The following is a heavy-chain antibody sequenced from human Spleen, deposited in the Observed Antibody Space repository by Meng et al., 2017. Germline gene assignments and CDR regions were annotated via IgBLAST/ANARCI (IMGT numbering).Heavy chain of an antibody. CDR3: VSERGGGSFDY. J-gene: IGHJ4*02. CDR2: ISAYNGDT. CDR1: GGAFSSHT. V-gene: IGHV1-18*01. D-gene: IGHD3-10*01. Sequence: QVQLVQSGAAVKKPGSSVKVSCKASGGAFSSHTFHWVRQAPEGLEWMGWISAYNGDTSYAQKVQGRVTMTRDTSTNTAYMDLRNLRSDDTAVYYCVSERGGGSFDYWGQGTLVTVSS.